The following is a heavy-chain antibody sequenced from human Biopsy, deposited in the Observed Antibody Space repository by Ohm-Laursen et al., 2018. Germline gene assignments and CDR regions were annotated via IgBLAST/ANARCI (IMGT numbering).Heavy chain of an antibody. J-gene: IGHJ4*02. V-gene: IGHV1-46*01. CDR3: ARTDDFNFDFDY. D-gene: IGHD5-24*01. CDR1: GYTFTNYY. CDR2: INPSGGDT. Sequence: SVKVPCKASGYTFTNYYMHWVRQAPGQGLEWMGIINPSGGDTTYAQNFQGRLIMTRDTSTSTVYMELSSLTSEDTAVYSCARTDDFNFDFDYWGQGTLVTVSS.